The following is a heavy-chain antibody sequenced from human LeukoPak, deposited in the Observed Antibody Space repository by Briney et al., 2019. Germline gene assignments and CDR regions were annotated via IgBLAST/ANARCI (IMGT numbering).Heavy chain of an antibody. V-gene: IGHV3-30*04. Sequence: GGSLRLSCAASGFTISSYAMHWVRQAPGKGLEWVAVISYDGSNKYYADSVKGRFTISRDNSKNTLYLQMNSLRAEDTAVYYCARGGGNAVAGEVDYWGPGTLVTVSS. CDR1: GFTISSYA. CDR3: ARGGGNAVAGEVDY. CDR2: ISYDGSNK. J-gene: IGHJ4*02. D-gene: IGHD6-19*01.